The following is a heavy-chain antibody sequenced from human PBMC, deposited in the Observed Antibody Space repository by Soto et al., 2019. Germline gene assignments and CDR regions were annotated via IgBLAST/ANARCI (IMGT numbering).Heavy chain of an antibody. D-gene: IGHD3-22*01. J-gene: IGHJ4*02. Sequence: ASVKVSCKVSGYPLTKLSMHWVRQAPGKGLEWMGGFDPEDSETIYAQRFQGRVTMTEDTSRDTAYMELSSLRSEDTAVYYCATDRLYDYDDGNLLYGIFDYWGQGTTVTVSS. CDR2: FDPEDSET. V-gene: IGHV1-24*01. CDR3: ATDRLYDYDDGNLLYGIFDY. CDR1: GYPLTKLS.